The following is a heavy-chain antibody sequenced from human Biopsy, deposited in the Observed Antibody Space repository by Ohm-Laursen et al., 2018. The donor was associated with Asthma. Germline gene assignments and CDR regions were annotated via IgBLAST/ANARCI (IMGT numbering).Heavy chain of an antibody. CDR3: AKRRGYSDFNDFDY. V-gene: IGHV3-30*18. D-gene: IGHD4-11*01. CDR2: ISHDGQTQ. J-gene: IGHJ4*01. CDR1: GFTFSRYA. Sequence: SSPRLSCAASGFTFSRYAIHWVRQAPGKGLEWVAVISHDGQTQHYAESVKGRFALSRDNSQNTLYLQMISLRTDDTAVYYCAKRRGYSDFNDFDYWGHGTLVTVSS.